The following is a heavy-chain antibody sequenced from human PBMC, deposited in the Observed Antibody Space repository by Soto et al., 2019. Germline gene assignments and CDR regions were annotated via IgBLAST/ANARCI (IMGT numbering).Heavy chain of an antibody. Sequence: ASVKVSCKASGSSFSGYYIHWVRQAPGQGLEWMGRSSPNSGSTSYAQKFQDRVTVTWDTSFSTGYMEMSSLTSDDSAMYWCARGGNLEYSSPGGDYYYAMDVWG. CDR3: ARGGNLEYSSPGGDYYYAMDV. D-gene: IGHD4-4*01. CDR1: GSSFSGYY. V-gene: IGHV1-2*02. J-gene: IGHJ6*02. CDR2: SSPNSGST.